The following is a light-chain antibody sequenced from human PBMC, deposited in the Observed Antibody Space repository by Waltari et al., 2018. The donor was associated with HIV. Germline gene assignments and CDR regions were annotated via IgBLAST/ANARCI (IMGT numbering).Light chain of an antibody. Sequence: DIPMTPSPSSLSASLGPTVPITCQASQDISNYLNWYQQKPGKAPKLLIYDASNLETGVPSRFSGSGSGTDFTFTISSLQPEDIATYYCQQYDNLLLTFGGGTKVEIK. V-gene: IGKV1-33*01. CDR2: DAS. CDR3: QQYDNLLLT. CDR1: QDISNY. J-gene: IGKJ4*01.